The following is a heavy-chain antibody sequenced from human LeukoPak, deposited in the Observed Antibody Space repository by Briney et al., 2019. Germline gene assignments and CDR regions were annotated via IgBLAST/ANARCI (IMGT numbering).Heavy chain of an antibody. Sequence: GGSLRLSCAASGFTFSSYSMNWVRQAPGKGLEWVSYISSSSSTIYYADSVKGRFTISRDNAKNSLFLQMNSLRAEDTAVYYCARDRLELRGASYYNYMDVWGKGTTVTVSS. CDR2: ISSSSSTI. V-gene: IGHV3-48*01. J-gene: IGHJ6*03. D-gene: IGHD1-7*01. CDR1: GFTFSSYS. CDR3: ARDRLELRGASYYNYMDV.